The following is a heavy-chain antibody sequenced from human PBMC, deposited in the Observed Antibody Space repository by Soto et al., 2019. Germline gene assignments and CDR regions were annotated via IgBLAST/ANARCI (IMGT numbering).Heavy chain of an antibody. CDR1: GFTFSSYG. V-gene: IGHV3-33*01. CDR3: ARDRDPSMDCSSTSCLEGLFDY. D-gene: IGHD2-2*01. Sequence: GGSLRLSCAASGFTFSSYGMHWVRQAPGKGLEWVAVIWYDGSNKYYADSVKGRFTISRDNSKNTLYLQMNSLGAEDTAVYYCARDRDPSMDCSSTSCLEGLFDYWGRGTLVTVSS. CDR2: IWYDGSNK. J-gene: IGHJ4*02.